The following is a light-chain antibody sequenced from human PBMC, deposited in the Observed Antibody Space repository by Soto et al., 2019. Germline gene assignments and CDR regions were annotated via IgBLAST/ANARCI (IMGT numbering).Light chain of an antibody. CDR1: SSDVGSYNL. J-gene: IGLJ1*01. CDR3: CSYAGTSTSYV. V-gene: IGLV2-23*02. Sequence: QSALTQPASVSGSPGQSITISCTGTSSDVGSYNLVSWFQQHPGKAPKLMIYEVTKRPSGVSNRFSGSRSGNTASLTISGLQAEDEADYYCCSYAGTSTSYVFGTGTKLTVL. CDR2: EVT.